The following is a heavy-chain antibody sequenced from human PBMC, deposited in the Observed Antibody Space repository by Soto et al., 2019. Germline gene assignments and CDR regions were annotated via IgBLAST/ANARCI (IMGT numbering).Heavy chain of an antibody. J-gene: IGHJ4*02. CDR3: ARDKDFTMIVVVTLPLDY. CDR2: ISAYNGNT. CDR1: GYTFTSYG. D-gene: IGHD3-22*01. V-gene: IGHV1-18*01. Sequence: GASVKVSCKASGYTFTSYGISWVRQAPGQGLERMGWISAYNGNTNYAQKLQGRVTMTTDTSTSTAYMELRSLRSDDTAVYYCARDKDFTMIVVVTLPLDYWGQGTLVTVSS.